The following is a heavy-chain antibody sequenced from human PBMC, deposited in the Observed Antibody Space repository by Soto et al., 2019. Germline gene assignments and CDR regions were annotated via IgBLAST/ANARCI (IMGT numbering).Heavy chain of an antibody. D-gene: IGHD5-18*01. CDR1: GGSISSYY. J-gene: IGHJ6*03. CDR3: ASHGGSYGYSTYYYYYMDV. CDR2: IYYSGST. V-gene: IGHV4-59*08. Sequence: SETLSLTCTVSGGSISSYYWSWIRQPPGKGLEWIGYIYYSGSTNYNPSLKSRATISVDTSKNQFSLKLSSVTAALTAVYYCASHGGSYGYSTYYYYYMDVWGKGTTVTVSS.